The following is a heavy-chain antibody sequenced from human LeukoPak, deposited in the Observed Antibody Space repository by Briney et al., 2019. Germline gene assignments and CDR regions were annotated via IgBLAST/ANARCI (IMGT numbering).Heavy chain of an antibody. V-gene: IGHV5-51*01. D-gene: IGHD1-26*01. CDR2: IYPGGSDT. J-gene: IGHJ4*02. CDR3: ARRLTYSGSYYVLDY. CDR1: GYSFTSYW. Sequence: GESLKISCKGSGYSFTSYWIGWVRQMPGKGLEWMGIIYPGGSDTRYSPSFQGQVTISADKSISTAYLQWSSLKASDTAMYYCARRLTYSGSYYVLDYWGQGTLVTVSS.